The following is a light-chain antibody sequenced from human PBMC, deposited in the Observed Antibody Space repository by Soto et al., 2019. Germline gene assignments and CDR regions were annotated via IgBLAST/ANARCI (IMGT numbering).Light chain of an antibody. CDR1: QSISSY. CDR3: QQYGRSPT. V-gene: IGKV1-39*01. Sequence: DIQMTQSPSSLSASVGDRVMITCRASQSISSYLNWYQQKPGKAPKLLIYAASSLQSGVPDRFSGSGSGTDFTLTISRLEPEDFVVYYCQQYGRSPTFGQGTKVDIK. J-gene: IGKJ1*01. CDR2: AAS.